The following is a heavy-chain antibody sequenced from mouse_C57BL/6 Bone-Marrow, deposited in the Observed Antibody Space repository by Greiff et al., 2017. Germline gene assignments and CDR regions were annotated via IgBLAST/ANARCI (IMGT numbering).Heavy chain of an antibody. J-gene: IGHJ2*01. V-gene: IGHV5-4*01. CDR3: ARDYYENFDY. CDR2: ISDGGSYT. Sequence: EVQLVESGGGLVKPGGSLKLSCAASGFTFSSYAMSWVRQTPEKRLEWVATISDGGSYTYYPDNVKGRFTISRDNAKNNLYLQMSHLKSEDTARYYCARDYYENFDYWGQGTTLTVSS. D-gene: IGHD1-1*01. CDR1: GFTFSSYA.